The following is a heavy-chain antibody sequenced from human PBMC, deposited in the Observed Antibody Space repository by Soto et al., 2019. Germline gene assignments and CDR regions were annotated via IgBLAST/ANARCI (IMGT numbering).Heavy chain of an antibody. V-gene: IGHV1-24*01. CDR3: ATITSWYGSTYFDL. CDR2: FDPEDGET. Sequence: GASVKVCCKVSGYTLTELSMHWVRQAPGKGLEWMGGFDPEDGETIYAQKFQGRVTMTEDTSTDTAYMELSSLRSEDTAVYYCATITSWYGSTYFDLWGRGTLVTVSS. D-gene: IGHD6-13*01. CDR1: GYTLTELS. J-gene: IGHJ2*01.